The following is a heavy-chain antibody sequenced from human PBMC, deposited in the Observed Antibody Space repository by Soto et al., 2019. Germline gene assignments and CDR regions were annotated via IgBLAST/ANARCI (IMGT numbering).Heavy chain of an antibody. CDR1: GGSISSSSYY. CDR2: IYYSGST. CDR3: ARAGGYCSGGSCYSDYYYYYGMDV. D-gene: IGHD2-15*01. J-gene: IGHJ6*02. Sequence: SETLSLTCTVSGGSISSSSYYWGWIRQPPGKGLEWIGSIYYSGSTYYNPSLKSRVTISVDTSKNQFSLKLSSVTAADTAVYYCARAGGYCSGGSCYSDYYYYYGMDVWGQGTTVTVSS. V-gene: IGHV4-39*01.